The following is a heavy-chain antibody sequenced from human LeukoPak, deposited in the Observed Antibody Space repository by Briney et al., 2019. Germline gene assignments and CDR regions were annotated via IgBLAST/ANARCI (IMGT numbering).Heavy chain of an antibody. CDR2: INPNSGDT. J-gene: IGHJ4*02. V-gene: IGHV1-2*02. D-gene: IGHD6-19*01. CDR1: GYTFTGYF. CDR3: SRDVPGYSSNFDF. Sequence: ASVKVSCKASGYTFTGYFMHWVRQAPGQGPEWMGWINPNSGDTNYAQKFQGRVTVTRDTSISTAYMELSSLTSDDTAVYYCSRDVPGYSSNFDFWGQGTLVTVSS.